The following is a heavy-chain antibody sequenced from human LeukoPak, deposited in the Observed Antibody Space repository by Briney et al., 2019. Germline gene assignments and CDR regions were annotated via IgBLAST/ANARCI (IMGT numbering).Heavy chain of an antibody. Sequence: ASVKVFCKASGYTFTGWYIHWVRQAPGQGLEWLGWINPNSGGTYYAQNLQGRVTMTRDTSISTAYMELSRLTSDDTAVYYCARAYCSSAICYTCDDWGQGTLVTVSS. CDR1: GYTFTGWY. CDR3: ARAYCSSAICYTCDD. CDR2: INPNSGGT. J-gene: IGHJ4*02. D-gene: IGHD2-2*02. V-gene: IGHV1-2*02.